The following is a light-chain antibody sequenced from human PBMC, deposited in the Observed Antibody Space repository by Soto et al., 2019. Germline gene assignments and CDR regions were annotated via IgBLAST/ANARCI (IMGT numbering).Light chain of an antibody. CDR1: QSVSSN. CDR3: QQYNNWPRT. CDR2: GAS. V-gene: IGKV3-15*01. J-gene: IGKJ1*01. Sequence: EIVMTQSPATLSVSPGEKATLSCRASQSVSSNLAWYQQKPVQAPRLLIYGASTRATGIPARFRGSGSGTEFTITISSLQSEDFAVYYCQQYNNWPRTFGQGTKVEIK.